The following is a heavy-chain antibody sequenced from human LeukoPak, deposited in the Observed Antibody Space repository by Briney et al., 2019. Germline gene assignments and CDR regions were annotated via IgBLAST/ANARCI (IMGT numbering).Heavy chain of an antibody. D-gene: IGHD3-9*01. V-gene: IGHV4-4*07. Sequence: SETLSLTCTVSGGSISSYYWSWIRQPAGKGLEWIGRIYSSGSTNYNPSLKSRVTISVDTSKNQFSLKLSSVTAADTAVYYCARSAGESYDILTGYYFDYWGQGTLVTVSS. J-gene: IGHJ4*02. CDR3: ARSAGESYDILTGYYFDY. CDR2: IYSSGST. CDR1: GGSISSYY.